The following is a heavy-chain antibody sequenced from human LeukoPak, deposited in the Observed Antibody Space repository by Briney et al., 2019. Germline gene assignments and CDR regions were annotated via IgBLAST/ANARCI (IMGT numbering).Heavy chain of an antibody. CDR1: GFTFSSYS. Sequence: GGSLRLSCAASGFTFSSYSMNWVRQAPGKGLEWVSSISSSSSYIYYADPVKGRFTISRDNAKNSLYLQMNSLRAEDTAVYYCAREDYDSSGYFDYWGQGTLVTVSS. CDR2: ISSSSSYI. J-gene: IGHJ4*02. D-gene: IGHD3-22*01. CDR3: AREDYDSSGYFDY. V-gene: IGHV3-21*01.